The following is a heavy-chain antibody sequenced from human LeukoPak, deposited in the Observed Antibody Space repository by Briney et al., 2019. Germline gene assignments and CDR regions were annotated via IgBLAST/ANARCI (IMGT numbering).Heavy chain of an antibody. CDR2: IDSGTST. J-gene: IGHJ4*02. V-gene: IGHV3-53*01. CDR3: ARVSSGCYGEHFSC. D-gene: IGHD6-19*01. CDR1: VFTVTSNY. Sequence: PGGSLRLSRAASVFTVTSNYMSGVPQAPGKGLEGVSVIDSGTSTKYAYSVKGRFTISRYNAKNTLYLQMNSMRAEDTAVDYCARVSSGCYGEHFSCWGQGTLVT.